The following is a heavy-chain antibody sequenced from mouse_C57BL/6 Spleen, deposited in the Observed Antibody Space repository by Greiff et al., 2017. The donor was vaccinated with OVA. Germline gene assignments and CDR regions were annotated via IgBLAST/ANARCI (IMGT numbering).Heavy chain of an antibody. CDR2: IWSDGST. J-gene: IGHJ4*01. Sequence: VKLMESGPGLVAPSQSLSITCTVSGFSLTSYGVHWVRQPPGKGLEWLVVIWSDGSTTYNSALKSRLSISKDNSKSQVFLKMNSLQTDDTAMYYCARHGTTVVRYYAMDYWGQGTSVTVSS. CDR3: ARHGTTVVRYYAMDY. D-gene: IGHD1-1*01. CDR1: GFSLTSYG. V-gene: IGHV2-6-1*01.